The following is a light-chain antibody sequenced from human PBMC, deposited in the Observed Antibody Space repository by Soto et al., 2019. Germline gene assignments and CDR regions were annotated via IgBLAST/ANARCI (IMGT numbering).Light chain of an antibody. CDR2: DAS. Sequence: EIVMTQSPATLSVSPGDRATLSCRASQSVDNDLAWYQQKPGQPPRVLIYDASTRATGIPARFSGSQSGTAFTLTISSMLSEDFAVYFCQQYNNWSLTFGGGTKVET. CDR3: QQYNNWSLT. CDR1: QSVDND. V-gene: IGKV3D-15*01. J-gene: IGKJ4*01.